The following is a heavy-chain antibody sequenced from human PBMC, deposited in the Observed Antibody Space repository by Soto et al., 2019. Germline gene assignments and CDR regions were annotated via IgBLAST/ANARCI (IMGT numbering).Heavy chain of an antibody. CDR2: INPSGGST. CDR1: GYTFTSYY. J-gene: IGHJ4*02. V-gene: IGHV1-46*01. Sequence: ASVKVSCKASGYTFTSYYMHWVRQAPGQGLEWMGIINPSGGSTSYAQKFQGRVTMTRDTSTSTVYMELSSLRSEDTAVYYCARGTKFAYCGSHCPPHDYRGQGTLVTVSS. D-gene: IGHD2-21*02. CDR3: ARGTKFAYCGSHCPPHDY.